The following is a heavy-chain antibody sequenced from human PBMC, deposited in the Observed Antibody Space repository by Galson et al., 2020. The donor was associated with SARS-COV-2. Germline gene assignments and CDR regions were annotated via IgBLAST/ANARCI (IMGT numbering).Heavy chain of an antibody. V-gene: IGHV3-15*01. CDR3: VTDVSEAAYGAFDY. D-gene: IGHD3-10*01. CDR1: GFSFNYAW. Sequence: GESLKIPCAASGFSFNYAWLSLVRQAPGKGPGGVGRYRCKTSGGPTHYAQPVKGRFIISRDDSMATVYLERNSLRSDETGIYYCVTDVSEAAYGAFDYWGQGTLGTVSS. CDR2: YRCKTSGGPT. J-gene: IGHJ4*02.